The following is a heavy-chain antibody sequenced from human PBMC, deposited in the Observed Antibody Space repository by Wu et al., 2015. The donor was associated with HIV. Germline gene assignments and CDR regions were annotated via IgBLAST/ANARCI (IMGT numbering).Heavy chain of an antibody. V-gene: IGHV1-24*01. J-gene: IGHJ3*01. D-gene: IGHD1-1*01. CDR2: FDPGDGET. CDR3: ATLIRYNLNDKADAFDF. Sequence: QVQLVQSGAEVKKPGASMKVSCKVSGYFLSKLSMHWVRQAPGKGLEWMGGFDPGDGETVYARKFQGRVTMIEDISTDIAYMELSSLTSEDTAVYYCATLIRYNLNDKADAFDFWGHGTMVTVSS. CDR1: GYFLSKLS.